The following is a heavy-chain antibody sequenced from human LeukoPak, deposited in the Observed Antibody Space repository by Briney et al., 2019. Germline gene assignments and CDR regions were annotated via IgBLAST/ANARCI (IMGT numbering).Heavy chain of an antibody. CDR2: IRYDGSNK. Sequence: PGGSLRLSCAASGFTFSSYGMHWVRQAPGKGLEWVAFIRYDGSNKYYADSVKGRFTISRDNSKNTLYLQMNSLRAEDKAVYYCAKAFLVVVPAAPSRDYWAQGTLVTVSS. CDR3: AKAFLVVVPAAPSRDY. V-gene: IGHV3-30*02. CDR1: GFTFSSYG. D-gene: IGHD2-2*01. J-gene: IGHJ4*02.